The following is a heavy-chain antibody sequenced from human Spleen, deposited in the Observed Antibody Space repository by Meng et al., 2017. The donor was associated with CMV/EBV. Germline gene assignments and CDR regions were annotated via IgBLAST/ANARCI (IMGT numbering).Heavy chain of an antibody. D-gene: IGHD5-24*01. CDR3: TRAHGRDGYLVGY. CDR2: ISHSSTYI. Sequence: CAASGFTFSDYSMNWVRQAPGKGLEWVSSISHSSTYIFYADSVKGRFTISRDNAKNSLYLLLNSLRADDTGVYYCTRAHGRDGYLVGYWGQGTLVTVSS. V-gene: IGHV3-21*01. J-gene: IGHJ4*02. CDR1: GFTFSDYS.